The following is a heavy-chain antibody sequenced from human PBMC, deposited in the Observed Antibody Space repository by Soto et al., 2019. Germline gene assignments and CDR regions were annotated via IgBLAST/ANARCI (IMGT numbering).Heavy chain of an antibody. J-gene: IGHJ4*02. D-gene: IGHD3-22*01. CDR1: GFTFSSYS. CDR2: ISSSSSTI. Sequence: GGSLRLSCAASGFTFSSYSMNWVRQAPGKGLEWVSYISSSSSTIYYADSVKGRFTISRDNAKNSLYLQMNSLRDEDTAVYYSARDLEAYYYVCSAYFITDFDYWAQGTLVTVSS. V-gene: IGHV3-48*02. CDR3: ARDLEAYYYVCSAYFITDFDY.